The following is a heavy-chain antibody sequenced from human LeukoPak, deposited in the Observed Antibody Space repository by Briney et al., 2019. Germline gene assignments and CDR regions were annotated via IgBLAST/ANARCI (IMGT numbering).Heavy chain of an antibody. J-gene: IGHJ4*02. V-gene: IGHV6-1*01. CDR3: ARDGGSFDY. CDR1: GDSFSSNSAA. Sequence: SQTLSLTCVISGDSFSSNSAAWHWLRQSPSRGLEWLGRTYYRSKWYNDYAVSVKSRITINPDTSKNQFSLQLNSVTPEDTAVYYCARDGGSFDYWGQGTLVTVSS. D-gene: IGHD3-16*01. CDR2: TYYRSKWYN.